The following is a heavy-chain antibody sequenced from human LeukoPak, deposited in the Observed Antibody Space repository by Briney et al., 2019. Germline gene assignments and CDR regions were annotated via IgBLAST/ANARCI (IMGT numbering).Heavy chain of an antibody. CDR3: AKDMDYYGSGSDY. CDR1: GFTFDDYA. V-gene: IGHV3-9*01. Sequence: GGSLRLSCAASGFTFDDYAMHWVRQAPGKCLEWVSAISWNSGSIGYADSVKGRFTISRDNAKNSLYLQMNSLRAEDTALYYCAKDMDYYGSGSDYWGQGTLVTVSS. CDR2: ISWNSGSI. J-gene: IGHJ4*02. D-gene: IGHD3-10*01.